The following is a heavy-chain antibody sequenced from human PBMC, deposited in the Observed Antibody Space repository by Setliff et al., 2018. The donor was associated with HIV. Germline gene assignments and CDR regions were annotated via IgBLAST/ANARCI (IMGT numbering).Heavy chain of an antibody. CDR2: IGSSGSTI. CDR1: GFTFSKYS. J-gene: IGHJ6*02. V-gene: IGHV3-48*01. CDR3: ARLREYYSYGMDV. Sequence: GGSLRLSCAASGFTFSKYSMNWVRQAPGKGLEWVSYIGSSGSTIYYADFVKGRFTSSRDNARNSLFLQMNSLRAEDTAVYYCARLREYYSYGMDVWGQGTTVTVSS.